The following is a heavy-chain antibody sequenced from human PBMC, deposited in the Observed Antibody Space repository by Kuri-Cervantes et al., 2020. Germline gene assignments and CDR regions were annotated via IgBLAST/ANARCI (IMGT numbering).Heavy chain of an antibody. V-gene: IGHV4-39*07. D-gene: IGHD5/OR15-5a*01. CDR1: GGSISSSSYY. Sequence: SETLSLTCTVSGGSISSSSYYWGWIRQPPGKGLEWIGSIYYSGSTYYNSSLKSRVTISVDTSKNQFSLKLSSVTAAATAVYYCAREPVSSRAFDIWGQGTMVTVSS. CDR2: IYYSGST. J-gene: IGHJ3*02. CDR3: AREPVSSRAFDI.